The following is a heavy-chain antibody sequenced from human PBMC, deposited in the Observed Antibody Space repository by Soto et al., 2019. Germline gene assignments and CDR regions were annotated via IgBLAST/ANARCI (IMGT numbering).Heavy chain of an antibody. D-gene: IGHD1-26*01. V-gene: IGHV4-39*01. CDR2: IYYSGST. J-gene: IGHJ3*02. CDR3: ARQSGSYLAFDI. CDR1: GGSISSSSYY. Sequence: TSETLSLTCTVSGGSISSSSYYWGWIRQPPGKGLEWIGSIYYSGSTYYNPSLKSRVTISVDTSKNQFSLKLSSVTAADTAVYYCARQSGSYLAFDIWGQGTMVTVSS.